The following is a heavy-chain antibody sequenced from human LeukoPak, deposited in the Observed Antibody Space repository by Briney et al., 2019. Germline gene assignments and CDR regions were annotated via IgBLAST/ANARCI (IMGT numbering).Heavy chain of an antibody. V-gene: IGHV3-73*01. D-gene: IGHD2-2*01. CDR3: ARQTNSCHDY. CDR2: IRRNYET. Sequence: GGSLRLSCTASGFTLSGSHMHWVRQAPGKGLEWVGHIRRNYETAYGASVKGRFTISRDDSKNMAYLHMNSLRSEDTAFYFCARQTNSCHDYWGQGTLVTVFS. J-gene: IGHJ4*02. CDR1: GFTLSGSH.